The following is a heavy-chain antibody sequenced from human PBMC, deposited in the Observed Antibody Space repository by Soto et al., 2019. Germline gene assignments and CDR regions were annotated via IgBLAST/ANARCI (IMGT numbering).Heavy chain of an antibody. V-gene: IGHV1-69*13. CDR1: GGTFSSYA. Sequence: GASVKVSCKASGGTFSSYAISWVRQAPGQGLEWMGGIIPIFGTANYAQKFQGRVTITADESTSTAYMELSSLRSEDTAVYYCARARAVAGPSWFDYWGQGTLVTVSS. CDR2: IIPIFGTA. CDR3: ARARAVAGPSWFDY. D-gene: IGHD6-19*01. J-gene: IGHJ4*02.